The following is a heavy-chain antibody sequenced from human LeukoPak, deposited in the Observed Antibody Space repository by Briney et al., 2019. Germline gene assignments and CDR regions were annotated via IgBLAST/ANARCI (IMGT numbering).Heavy chain of an antibody. Sequence: SETLSLTCTVSGGSISSGSYYWGWIRQPPGKGLEWIGSIYYSGSTYYKPSLKSRVTISLDTSKNQFFLKLSSVTAADTAVYYCARAYSPPQWSPFDYWGQGTLVTVSS. CDR3: ARAYSPPQWSPFDY. V-gene: IGHV4-39*07. D-gene: IGHD6-13*01. J-gene: IGHJ4*02. CDR1: GGSISSGSYY. CDR2: IYYSGST.